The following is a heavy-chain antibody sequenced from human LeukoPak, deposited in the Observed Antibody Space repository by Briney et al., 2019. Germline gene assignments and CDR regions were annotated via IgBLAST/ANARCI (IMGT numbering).Heavy chain of an antibody. CDR3: ARGALYNWNYVLSDY. CDR2: INPNSGGT. Sequence: GASVKVSCKASGYTFTGYYMHWVRQAPGQGLEWMGWINPNSGGTNYAQKFQGRVTMTRDTSISTAYMELSRLRSDDTAVYYCARGALYNWNYVLSDYWGQGTLVTVSS. V-gene: IGHV1-2*02. CDR1: GYTFTGYY. D-gene: IGHD1-7*01. J-gene: IGHJ4*02.